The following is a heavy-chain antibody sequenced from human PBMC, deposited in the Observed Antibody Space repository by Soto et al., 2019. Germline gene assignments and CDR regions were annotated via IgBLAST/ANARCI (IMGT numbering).Heavy chain of an antibody. Sequence: QVQLVQSGAEVKKPGSSVKVSCKASGDTFSSYALSWVRQAPGQGLEWMGGIIPVYGTANYAQKFQYRVTITADESTSTAYMELSSLRSEDTAVYYCARDSRKYTYGGSFDYWGQGTLVTVSS. V-gene: IGHV1-69*01. CDR1: GDTFSSYA. CDR2: IIPVYGTA. D-gene: IGHD1-26*01. CDR3: ARDSRKYTYGGSFDY. J-gene: IGHJ4*02.